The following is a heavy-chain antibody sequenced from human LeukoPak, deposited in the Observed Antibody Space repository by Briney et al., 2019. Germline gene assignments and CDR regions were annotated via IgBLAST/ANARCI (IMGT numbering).Heavy chain of an antibody. D-gene: IGHD3-16*01. Sequence: GGSLRLSCAASGFTFSTHNMNWVRQAPGKGLEWVSSISGSSRYIYYAGSVKGRFTISRDNAKNSLYLQMNSLRAEDTAVYYCARASPIPSVGDSYYYYMDVWGKGTTVTVSS. CDR3: ARASPIPSVGDSYYYYMDV. CDR1: GFTFSTHN. V-gene: IGHV3-21*01. J-gene: IGHJ6*03. CDR2: ISGSSRYI.